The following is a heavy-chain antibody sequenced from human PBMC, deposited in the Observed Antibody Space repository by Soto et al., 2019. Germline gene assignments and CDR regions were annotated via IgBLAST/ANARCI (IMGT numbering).Heavy chain of an antibody. D-gene: IGHD3-3*01. V-gene: IGHV1-3*01. CDR2: INVGNGNT. Sequence: ASVKVSCKASGYTFTSYAMHWVRQAPGQRLEWMGWINVGNGNTKYSQKFQGRVTITRDTSASTAYMELSSLRSEDTAVYYCARNKVFGVVDAFDIWGQGTMVTVSS. J-gene: IGHJ3*02. CDR3: ARNKVFGVVDAFDI. CDR1: GYTFTSYA.